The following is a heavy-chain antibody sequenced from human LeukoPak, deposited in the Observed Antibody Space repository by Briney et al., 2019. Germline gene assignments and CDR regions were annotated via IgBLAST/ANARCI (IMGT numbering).Heavy chain of an antibody. D-gene: IGHD3-22*01. CDR2: ISYDGSNK. CDR3: ADSRY. J-gene: IGHJ4*02. V-gene: IGHV3-30-3*01. Sequence: PGGSLRLSCAASGFTFSSYAMHWVRQAPGKGLEWVAVISYDGSNKYYADSVKGRFTISRDNAKNSLYLQMNSLRAEDTAVYYCADSRYWGQGTLVTVSS. CDR1: GFTFSSYA.